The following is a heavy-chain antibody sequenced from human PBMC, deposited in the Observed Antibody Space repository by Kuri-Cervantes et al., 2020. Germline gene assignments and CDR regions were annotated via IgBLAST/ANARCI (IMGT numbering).Heavy chain of an antibody. CDR3: ARDSLEPELWFGEHLLNYYGMDV. J-gene: IGHJ6*02. CDR2: IWYDGSNK. CDR1: GFTFSSYG. Sequence: GESLKISCAASGFTFSSYGMHWVRQATGKGLEWVAGIWYDGSNKYYADSVKGRVTISRDNSKNTLYLQMNILRAEDTAVYYCARDSLEPELWFGEHLLNYYGMDVWGQGTTVTVSS. D-gene: IGHD3-10*01. V-gene: IGHV3-33*08.